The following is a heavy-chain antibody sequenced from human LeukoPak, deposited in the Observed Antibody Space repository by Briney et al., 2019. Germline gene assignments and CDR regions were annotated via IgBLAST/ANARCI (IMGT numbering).Heavy chain of an antibody. CDR1: GASIISYH. V-gene: IGHV4-59*08. D-gene: IGHD6-19*01. Sequence: PSETLSLTCTVSGASIISYHWSWVRQPPGKGLEWIEYIYYSGSTSCNPSLKSRVTISVDTSKNQFSLKLTSVTAADTAVYYCARHYTSGWDFDYWGQGTLVTVSS. J-gene: IGHJ4*02. CDR2: IYYSGST. CDR3: ARHYTSGWDFDY.